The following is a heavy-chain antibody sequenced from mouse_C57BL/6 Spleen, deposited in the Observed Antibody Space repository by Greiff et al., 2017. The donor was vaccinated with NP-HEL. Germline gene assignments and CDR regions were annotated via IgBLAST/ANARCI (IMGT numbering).Heavy chain of an antibody. Sequence: VQLQQPGAELVKPGASVKMSCKASGYTFTSYWITWVKQRPGQGLAWIGDIYPGSGSTNYNEKFKSKATLTVDTSSSTAYMQLSSLTSEDSAVYYCARSRMDGSSYNWYFDVWGTGTTVTVSS. D-gene: IGHD1-1*01. J-gene: IGHJ1*03. CDR3: ARSRMDGSSYNWYFDV. CDR2: IYPGSGST. V-gene: IGHV1-55*01. CDR1: GYTFTSYW.